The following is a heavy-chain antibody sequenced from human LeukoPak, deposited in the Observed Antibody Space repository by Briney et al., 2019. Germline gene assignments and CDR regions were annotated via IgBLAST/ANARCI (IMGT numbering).Heavy chain of an antibody. CDR3: AREDSSGYYTWFDP. CDR1: GYTLTELS. CDR2: FDREDGET. V-gene: IGHV1-24*01. Sequence: ASVKVSCKVSGYTLTELSMHWVRQAPGKGLEWMGGFDREDGETIYAQKFQGRVTMTRDTSTSTVYMELSSLRSEDTAVYYCAREDSSGYYTWFDPWGQGTLVTVSS. D-gene: IGHD3-22*01. J-gene: IGHJ5*02.